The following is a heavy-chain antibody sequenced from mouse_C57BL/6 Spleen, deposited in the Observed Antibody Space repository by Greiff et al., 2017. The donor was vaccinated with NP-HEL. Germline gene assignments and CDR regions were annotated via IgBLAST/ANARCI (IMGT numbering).Heavy chain of an antibody. V-gene: IGHV1-64*01. Sequence: VQLQQPGAELVKPGASVKLSCKASGYTFTSYWMHWVKQRPGQGLEWIGMIHPNSGSTNYNEKFKSKATLTVDKSSSTAYMRLSSLTSEDSAVYYCARSDYGSSYGYFDVWGTGTTVTVSS. D-gene: IGHD1-1*01. CDR3: ARSDYGSSYGYFDV. CDR1: GYTFTSYW. J-gene: IGHJ1*03. CDR2: IHPNSGST.